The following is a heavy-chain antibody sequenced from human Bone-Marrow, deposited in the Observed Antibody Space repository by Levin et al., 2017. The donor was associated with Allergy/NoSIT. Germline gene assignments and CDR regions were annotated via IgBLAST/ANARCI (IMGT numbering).Heavy chain of an antibody. V-gene: IGHV1-8*02. J-gene: IGHJ4*02. CDR1: GYTFIDFD. D-gene: IGHD3-22*01. CDR3: ARGLRGRFYYSSGYFYTDY. Sequence: GASVKVSCKTSGYTFIDFDVNWVRQAAGQGLEWVGWINPDTSNTGYAQSFQGRVSMTVDTSTSTAYMELSSLRSEDTAIYYCARGLRGRFYYSSGYFYTDYWGQGTLVTVSS. CDR2: INPDTSNT.